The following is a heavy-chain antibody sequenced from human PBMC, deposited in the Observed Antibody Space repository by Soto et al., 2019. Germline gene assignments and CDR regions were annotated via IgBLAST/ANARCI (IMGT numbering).Heavy chain of an antibody. D-gene: IGHD6-19*01. CDR2: IYYSGST. CDR3: ARGGYSSGWYSGY. CDR1: GGSISSYY. J-gene: IGHJ4*02. Sequence: SETLSLTCTVSGGSISSYYWSWIRQPPGKGLEWIGYIYYSGSTNYNPSLKSRVTISVDTSKNQFSLKLSSVTAADTAVYYCARGGYSSGWYSGYWGQGTRVTVSS. V-gene: IGHV4-59*12.